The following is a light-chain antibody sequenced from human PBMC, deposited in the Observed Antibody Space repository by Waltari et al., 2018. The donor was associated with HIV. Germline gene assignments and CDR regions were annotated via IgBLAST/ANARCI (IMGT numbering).Light chain of an antibody. J-gene: IGLJ1*01. Sequence: QSALTQPPSASASPGQSVTISCTGTSSDVGGYNYVSWYQQHPGKAPKRMIYEVSKRPSGVPDRFSGSKSGNTASLTVSGLQADDEADYYCSSYAGSNSHYVFGTGTKVTVL. CDR2: EVS. CDR1: SSDVGGYNY. V-gene: IGLV2-8*01. CDR3: SSYAGSNSHYV.